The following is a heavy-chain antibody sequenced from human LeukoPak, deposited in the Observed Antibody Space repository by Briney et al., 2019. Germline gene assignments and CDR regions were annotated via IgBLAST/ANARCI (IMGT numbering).Heavy chain of an antibody. CDR1: GGTFSSYA. CDR3: ARGTTVTTTYFDY. J-gene: IGHJ4*02. CDR2: IIPIFGTA. Sequence: SVKVSCKASGGTFSSYAISWVRQAPGQGLEWMGGIIPIFGTANYAQKFQGRVMITTDESTSTAYMELSSLRSEDTAVYYCARGTTVTTTYFDYWGQGTLVTVSS. D-gene: IGHD4-17*01. V-gene: IGHV1-69*05.